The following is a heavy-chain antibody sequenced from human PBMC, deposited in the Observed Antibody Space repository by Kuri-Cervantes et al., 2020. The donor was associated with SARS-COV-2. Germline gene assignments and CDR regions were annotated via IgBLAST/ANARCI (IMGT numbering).Heavy chain of an antibody. CDR2: IWYDGSNK. CDR1: GFTFGSYG. J-gene: IGHJ5*02. V-gene: IGHV3-33*08. Sequence: LSLTCAASGFTFGSYGMHWVRQAPGKGLEWVAVIWYDGSNKYYADSVKGRFTISRDNSKNTLYLQMNSLRVEDTAVYYCARDNWFDPWGQGTLVTVSS. CDR3: ARDNWFDP.